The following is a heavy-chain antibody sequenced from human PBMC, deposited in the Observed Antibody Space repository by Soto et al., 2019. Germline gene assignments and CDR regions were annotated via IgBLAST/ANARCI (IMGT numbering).Heavy chain of an antibody. CDR3: AREYYSSGSSFDY. V-gene: IGHV4-31*03. CDR1: GGSVSSGGYY. Sequence: SETLSLTCTVSGGSVSSGGYYWSWLRQHPGKGLEWIGYVAYSGSTYYNPSLKSRPIISLDTSRNHFSLELSSVTAADTAVYYCAREYYSSGSSFDYWGQGTLVTVSS. J-gene: IGHJ4*02. CDR2: VAYSGST. D-gene: IGHD3-10*01.